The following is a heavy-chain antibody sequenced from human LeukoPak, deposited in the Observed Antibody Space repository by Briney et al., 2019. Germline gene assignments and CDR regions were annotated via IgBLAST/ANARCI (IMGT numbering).Heavy chain of an antibody. V-gene: IGHV1-2*02. CDR1: GYTFTGYY. D-gene: IGHD2-2*01. CDR2: INPNSGGT. J-gene: IGHJ4*02. Sequence: ASVKVSCKAAGYTFTGYYMHWVRQAPGQGLEWMGWINPNSGGTNYAQKFQGRVTMTRDTSISTAYMELSRLRSDDTAVYYCARVVVVPAAMDYWGQGTLVTVSS. CDR3: ARVVVVPAAMDY.